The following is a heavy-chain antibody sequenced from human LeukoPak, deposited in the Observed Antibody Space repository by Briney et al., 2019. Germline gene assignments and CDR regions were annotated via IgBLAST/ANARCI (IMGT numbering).Heavy chain of an antibody. CDR3: AKGSYYDSSGSFYFDY. CDR2: ISGSGDNT. V-gene: IGHV3-23*01. J-gene: IGHJ4*02. D-gene: IGHD3-22*01. CDR1: GFTFSSYG. Sequence: GGSLRLSCAASGFTFSSYGMSWVRQAPGKGLEWVSGISGSGDNTYYADSVKGRFTISRDNSKNTLYVQVNSLGTEDTAAYYCAKGSYYDSSGSFYFDYWGQGTLVTVSS.